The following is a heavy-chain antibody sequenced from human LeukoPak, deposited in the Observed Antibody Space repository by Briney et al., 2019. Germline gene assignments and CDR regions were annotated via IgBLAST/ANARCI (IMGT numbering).Heavy chain of an antibody. D-gene: IGHD3-9*01. CDR1: GFTFSDYY. CDR3: AKWGDYDVLTGYYVSDY. Sequence: GGSLRLSCAGSGFTFSDYYMSWIRQAPGKGLEWVSAITGSGGNTYYADSVKGWFTISRDNSKNTVFLQMNSLRAEDTAVYYCAKWGDYDVLTGYYVSDYWGQGTLVTVSS. CDR2: ITGSGGNT. J-gene: IGHJ4*02. V-gene: IGHV3-23*01.